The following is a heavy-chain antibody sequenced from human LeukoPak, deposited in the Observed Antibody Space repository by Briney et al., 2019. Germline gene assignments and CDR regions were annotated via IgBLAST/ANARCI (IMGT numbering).Heavy chain of an antibody. CDR1: GFIFSDHG. D-gene: IGHD4-17*01. CDR3: ARDDSPVTTWLDY. CDR2: ISHDESQT. V-gene: IGHV3-30*03. J-gene: IGHJ4*02. Sequence: PGMSLRLSCAASGFIFSDHGMHWVRQAPGKGLAWVAVISHDESQTKYGASVRGRFTISRDNSKNTLYLQINSLRAEDTAVYYCARDDSPVTTWLDYWGQGTLVTVSS.